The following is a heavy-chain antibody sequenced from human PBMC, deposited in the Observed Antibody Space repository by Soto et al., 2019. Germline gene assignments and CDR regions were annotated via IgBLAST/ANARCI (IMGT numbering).Heavy chain of an antibody. CDR3: ARRYCSSTSCYRNWFDP. V-gene: IGHV5-51*01. J-gene: IGHJ5*02. CDR1: GYSFSNHW. D-gene: IGHD2-2*01. Sequence: GESLKISCEGVGYSFSNHWIAWVRQMPEKGLEWMGTIYPGDSDTRYSPSFQGQVTISADKSISTAYLQWSSLKASDTAMYYCARRYCSSTSCYRNWFDPWGQGTLVTVSS. CDR2: IYPGDSDT.